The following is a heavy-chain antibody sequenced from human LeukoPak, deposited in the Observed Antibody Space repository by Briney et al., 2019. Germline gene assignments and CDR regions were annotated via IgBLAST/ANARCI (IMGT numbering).Heavy chain of an antibody. J-gene: IGHJ5*02. CDR1: GFTFRNYN. CDR3: ARQRGYCSSGVCRGWFDP. CDR2: ISESSSFI. V-gene: IGHV3-21*01. Sequence: GGSLRLSCAASGFTFRNYNMNWVRQAPGKGLEWVSSISESSSFIQYADSLKGRFAISRDNAKNSLYLQMNSLRAEDTAVYYYARQRGYCSSGVCRGWFDPWGQGTLVTVX. D-gene: IGHD2-8*01.